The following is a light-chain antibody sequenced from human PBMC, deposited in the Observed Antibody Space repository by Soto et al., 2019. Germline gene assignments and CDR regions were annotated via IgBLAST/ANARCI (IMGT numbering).Light chain of an antibody. J-gene: IGKJ4*01. CDR1: QSISSY. CDR2: AAF. CDR3: QHRDRTPPC. V-gene: IGKV1-39*01. Sequence: DIQMTQTPSALSASIEHTVTITCRASQSISSYVNWYQQKPGKAPRLLIYAAFSLQSGVPSRFSASGYGTDFTLSISSLQPEDFATYYCQHRDRTPPCFGGGTKVEI.